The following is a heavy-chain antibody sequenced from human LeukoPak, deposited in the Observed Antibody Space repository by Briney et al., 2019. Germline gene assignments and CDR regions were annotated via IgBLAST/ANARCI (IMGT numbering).Heavy chain of an antibody. V-gene: IGHV4-34*01. CDR2: INHSGST. Sequence: SETLSLTCAVYGGSFSGYYWSWIRQPPGKGLEWIGEINHSGSTSYNPSLKSRVTISVDTSKNQFSLKLSSVTAADTAVYYCARQHPYYYYYMDVWGKGTTVTVSS. CDR3: ARQHPYYYYYMDV. J-gene: IGHJ6*03. CDR1: GGSFSGYY. D-gene: IGHD2-21*01.